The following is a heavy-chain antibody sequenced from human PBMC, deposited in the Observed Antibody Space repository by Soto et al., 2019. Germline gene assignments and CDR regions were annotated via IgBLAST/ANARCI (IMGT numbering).Heavy chain of an antibody. CDR3: ARSPGIAVADY. CDR2: INAGNGNT. Sequence: ASVKVSCKASGYTFTSYAMHWVRQAPGQRLEWMGWINAGNGNTKYSQKFQGRVTITRDTSASTAYMELSSLRSEDTAVYDCARSPGIAVADYWGQGTLVTVSS. V-gene: IGHV1-3*01. J-gene: IGHJ4*02. D-gene: IGHD6-19*01. CDR1: GYTFTSYA.